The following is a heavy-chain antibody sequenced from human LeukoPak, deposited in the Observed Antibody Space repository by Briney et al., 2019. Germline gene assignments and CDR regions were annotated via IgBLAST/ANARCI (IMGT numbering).Heavy chain of an antibody. Sequence: LPGGSLRLSCAASGFTFSSYAMSWVRQAPGKGLEWVSAISGSGGSTYYADSVKGRFTISRDNSKNTLYLQMNSLRAEDTAVYYCAKASSRSEWLAYFDYWGQGTLVTVSS. J-gene: IGHJ4*02. CDR2: ISGSGGST. V-gene: IGHV3-23*01. CDR3: AKASSRSEWLAYFDY. D-gene: IGHD6-19*01. CDR1: GFTFSSYA.